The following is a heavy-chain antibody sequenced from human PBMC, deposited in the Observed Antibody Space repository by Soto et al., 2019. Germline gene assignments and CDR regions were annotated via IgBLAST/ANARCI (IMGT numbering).Heavy chain of an antibody. CDR1: GGSFSGYS. CDR2: INHSGGT. J-gene: IGHJ2*01. Sequence: QVQLQQWGAGLLKPSETLSLTCAVYGGSFSGYSWSWIRQPPGKGLVRIGEINHSGGTNYNPSLKSRVTISVDTSKNQFSLNLSSLTAADTAVYYCARGRHCSGGSCYSWYFDLWGRGTLVTVSS. V-gene: IGHV4-34*01. CDR3: ARGRHCSGGSCYSWYFDL. D-gene: IGHD2-15*01.